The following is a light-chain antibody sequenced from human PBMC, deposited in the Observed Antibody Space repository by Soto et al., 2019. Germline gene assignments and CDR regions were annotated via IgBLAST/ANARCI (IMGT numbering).Light chain of an antibody. V-gene: IGLV2-14*01. Sequence: QSALTQPASVSGSPGQSITISCTGSNSDVGGYRYVSWYQQHPAKAPQLMIYEVLNRPSGVSHRLSGSKSGNTASLTISGLQAEDEADYYCSSYTTANTYVFGTGTKVTVL. CDR2: EVL. CDR1: NSDVGGYRY. CDR3: SSYTTANTYV. J-gene: IGLJ1*01.